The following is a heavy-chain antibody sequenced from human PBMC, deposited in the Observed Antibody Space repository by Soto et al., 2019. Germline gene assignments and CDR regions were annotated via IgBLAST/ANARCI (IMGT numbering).Heavy chain of an antibody. CDR2: IYYSGST. CDR3: ARQPHDYYDSSGI. Sequence: QLQLQESGPGLVKPSETLSLTCTVSGGSISSSSYYWGWIRQPPGKGLEWIGSIYYSGSTYYNPSHRSRVTITVDKYKNQFSLKLISVTAADTAVYYCARQPHDYYDSSGIWGQGTLVTVSS. J-gene: IGHJ4*02. V-gene: IGHV4-39*01. CDR1: GGSISSSSYY. D-gene: IGHD3-22*01.